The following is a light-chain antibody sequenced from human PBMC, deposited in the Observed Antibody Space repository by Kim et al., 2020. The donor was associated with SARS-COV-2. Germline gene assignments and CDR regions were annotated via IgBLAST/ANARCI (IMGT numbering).Light chain of an antibody. V-gene: IGLV2-14*03. CDR3: SSYTDTNTLL. Sequence: GQSVAISCTGTGSDLGDYNSVSWCQQHPGKAPKLIIYAVSNRPSGVSNRFSGSKSGYTASLTISTLQTEDEADYFCSSYTDTNTLLFGGGTQLTVL. J-gene: IGLJ2*01. CDR1: GSDLGDYNS. CDR2: AVS.